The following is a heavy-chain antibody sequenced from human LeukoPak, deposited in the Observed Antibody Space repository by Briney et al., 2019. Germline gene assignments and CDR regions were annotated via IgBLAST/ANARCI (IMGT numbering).Heavy chain of an antibody. Sequence: NASETLSLTCTVSGYSISSGYYWGWIRQPPGKGLEWIGSIYHSGSTYYNPSLKSRVTISVDTSKNQFSLKLSSVTAADTAVYYCARVDYDSSGYYYVPTAFDIWGQGTMVTVSS. D-gene: IGHD3-22*01. J-gene: IGHJ3*02. CDR2: IYHSGST. CDR1: GYSISSGYY. V-gene: IGHV4-38-2*02. CDR3: ARVDYDSSGYYYVPTAFDI.